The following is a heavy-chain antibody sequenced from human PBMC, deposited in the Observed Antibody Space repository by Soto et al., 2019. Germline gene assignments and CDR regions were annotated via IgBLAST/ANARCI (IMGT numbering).Heavy chain of an antibody. CDR3: AKGGRVSYPLDY. V-gene: IGHV3-64*04. D-gene: IGHD3-10*01. Sequence: PGGSLRLSCSASGLTFSSYAMHWVRQAPGKGLEYVSAISSNGGSTYYADSVKGRFTISRDNSKNTLYLQLSSLRAEDTAVYYCAKGGRVSYPLDYWGQGTLVTVSS. CDR2: ISSNGGST. J-gene: IGHJ4*02. CDR1: GLTFSSYA.